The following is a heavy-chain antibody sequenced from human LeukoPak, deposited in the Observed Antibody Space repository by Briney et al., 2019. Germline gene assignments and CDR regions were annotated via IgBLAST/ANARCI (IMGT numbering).Heavy chain of an antibody. J-gene: IGHJ4*02. CDR3: ARDLRLGSGSY. V-gene: IGHV3-48*02. CDR2: ISSSSSTI. CDR1: GFTFSSYS. D-gene: IGHD1-26*01. Sequence: GGSLRLSCAASGFTFSSYSMNWVRQAPGKGLEWVSYISSSSSTIYYADSVKGRFTISRDNAKNSLYLQMNSVRDEDTAVYYCARDLRLGSGSYWGQGTLVTVSS.